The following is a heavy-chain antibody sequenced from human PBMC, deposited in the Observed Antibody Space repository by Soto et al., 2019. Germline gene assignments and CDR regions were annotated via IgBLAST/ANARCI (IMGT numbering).Heavy chain of an antibody. CDR3: ARDLDLK. V-gene: IGHV3-30-3*01. CDR2: ISHDGSKK. CDR1: GFTFSRDP. Sequence: QVQLVESGGGVVQPGRSLRLSCAASGFTFSRDPMHRVRQAAGNGLEWVAVISHDGSKKYYADSVKGRFTISRDTSKNTLYLEMNSLRGEDTTVYYCARDLDLKWGHGTTVTVSS. D-gene: IGHD1-7*01. J-gene: IGHJ6*02.